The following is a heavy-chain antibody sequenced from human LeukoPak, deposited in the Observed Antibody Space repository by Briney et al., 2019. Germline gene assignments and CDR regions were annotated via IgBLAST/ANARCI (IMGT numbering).Heavy chain of an antibody. V-gene: IGHV3-30*18. D-gene: IGHD6-13*01. J-gene: IGHJ3*02. CDR3: AKFPMGQQLAEDAFDI. CDR1: GFTFSSYG. Sequence: GGSLRLSCAASGFTFSSYGVHWVRQAPGKGLEWVAVISYDGSNKYYADSVKGRFTISRDNSKNTLYLQMNSLRAEDTAVYYCAKFPMGQQLAEDAFDIWGQGTMVTVSS. CDR2: ISYDGSNK.